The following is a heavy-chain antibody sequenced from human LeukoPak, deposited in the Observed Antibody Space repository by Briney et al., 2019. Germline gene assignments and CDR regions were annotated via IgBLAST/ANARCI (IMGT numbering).Heavy chain of an antibody. CDR3: ARHPPRYSSSPPIYGVDV. Sequence: GESLKISCQGSGYTFTTYWIAWVRQVPGKGLEWMGIINPADSDTRYSPSCQGLVTTSADTSISTAYLQWSSLMASDTAMYYCARHPPRYSSSPPIYGVDVWGQGTTVTVSS. D-gene: IGHD6-13*01. J-gene: IGHJ6*02. CDR1: GYTFTTYW. CDR2: INPADSDT. V-gene: IGHV5-51*01.